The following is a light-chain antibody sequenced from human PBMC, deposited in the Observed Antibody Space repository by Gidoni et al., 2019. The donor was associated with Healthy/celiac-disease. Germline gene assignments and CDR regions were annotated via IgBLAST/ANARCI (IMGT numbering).Light chain of an antibody. V-gene: IGLV1-51*01. J-gene: IGLJ3*02. Sequence: SVSTQQPSVYAAPGPKVTISCSGSSSNIGNNDVSWYQQLPGTAAKLRIYDNNTRPSGIPDRFSGSKSGTSATLGITGLQTGDEADYYCGTWDSSLSAGVFGGGTKLTVL. CDR2: DNN. CDR3: GTWDSSLSAGV. CDR1: SSNIGNND.